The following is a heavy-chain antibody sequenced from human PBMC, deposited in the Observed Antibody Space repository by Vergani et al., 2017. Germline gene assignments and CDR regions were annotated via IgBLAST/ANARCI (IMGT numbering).Heavy chain of an antibody. D-gene: IGHD6-13*01. Sequence: EVQRLESGGGLVQPGGSLRLSCAASGFTFSSYAMSWVRQAPGKGLEWVLAISGSGGSTYYADSVKGRFTISRDNSKNTLYLQMNSLRAEDTAVYYWAKDARYSSSWLDYWGQGTLVTVSS. CDR3: AKDARYSSSWLDY. J-gene: IGHJ4*02. CDR1: GFTFSSYA. V-gene: IGHV3-23*01. CDR2: ISGSGGST.